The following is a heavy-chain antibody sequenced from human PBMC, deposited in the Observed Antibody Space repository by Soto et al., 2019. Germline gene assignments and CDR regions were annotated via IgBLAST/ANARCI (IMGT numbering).Heavy chain of an antibody. J-gene: IGHJ4*02. D-gene: IGHD1-1*01. CDR1: GGSISSYY. V-gene: IGHV4-59*01. CDR2: IYYSGSA. CDR3: ARLATRYYFDY. Sequence: SETLSLTCTVSGGSISSYYWSWIRQPPGKGLEWIGYIYYSGSANYNPSLKSRVTISVDTSKNQFSLKMSSVTAADTAVYYCARLATRYYFDYWGQGTLVTVS.